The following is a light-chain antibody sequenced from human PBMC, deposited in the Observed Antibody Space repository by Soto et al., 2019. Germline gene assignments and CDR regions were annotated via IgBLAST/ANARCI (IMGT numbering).Light chain of an antibody. Sequence: QSVLTQPASVSGSPGQSITISCTGTSSDIGGYNYVSWFQQRPGKAPKLMIYEVRNRPSGVSNRFSGSKSGNTASLTISGLQAEDETDYYCSSYTSKNTLVFGTGTKVTV. CDR2: EVR. J-gene: IGLJ1*01. CDR1: SSDIGGYNY. CDR3: SSYTSKNTLV. V-gene: IGLV2-14*01.